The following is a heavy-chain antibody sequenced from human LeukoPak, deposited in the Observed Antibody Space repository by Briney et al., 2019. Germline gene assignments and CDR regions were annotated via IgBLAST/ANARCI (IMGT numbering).Heavy chain of an antibody. D-gene: IGHD1-1*01. CDR2: IWYDGSNK. V-gene: IGHV3-33*01. J-gene: IGHJ4*02. Sequence: PGRSLRLSCAASGFTFSSYGMLWVRQAPGKGLEGVAVIWYDGSNKYYADSVKGRFTISRDNSKNTLYLQMNSLRAEDTAVYYCARGSFSQLIDYWGQGTLVTVSS. CDR1: GFTFSSYG. CDR3: ARGSFSQLIDY.